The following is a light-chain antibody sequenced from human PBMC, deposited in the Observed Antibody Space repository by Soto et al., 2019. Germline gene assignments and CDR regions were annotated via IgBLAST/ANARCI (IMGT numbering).Light chain of an antibody. J-gene: IGLJ2*01. CDR2: DVS. CDR3: SSYTSSSTLAKV. V-gene: IGLV2-14*01. Sequence: QSALTQPASVSGSHGQSITISCTGTSSDVGGYNYVSWYQQHPGKAPKLMIYDVSNRPSGVSNRFSGSKSGNTASLTISGLQAEDEADYYCSSYTSSSTLAKVFGGGTKLTVL. CDR1: SSDVGGYNY.